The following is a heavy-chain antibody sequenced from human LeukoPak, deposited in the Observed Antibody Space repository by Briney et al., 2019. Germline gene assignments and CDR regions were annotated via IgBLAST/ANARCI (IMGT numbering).Heavy chain of an antibody. CDR1: GGSISISSDY. D-gene: IGHD2/OR15-2a*01. Sequence: SETLSLTCTVSGGSISISSDYWGWIRQPPGKGLEWIGDIYYSGTTNYNPSLKSRANISVDTSKTQFSLKLNSATAADTAVYYCARRLSTRSYYLDDWGEGTLVTVSA. CDR3: ARRLSTRSYYLDD. V-gene: IGHV4-39*01. CDR2: IYYSGTT. J-gene: IGHJ4*02.